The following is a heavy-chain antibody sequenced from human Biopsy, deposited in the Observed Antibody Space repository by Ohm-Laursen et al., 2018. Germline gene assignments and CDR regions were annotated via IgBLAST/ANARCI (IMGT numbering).Heavy chain of an antibody. CDR3: ARDRPSVPTYAVF. CDR1: GYTLTALS. Sequence: AASVKVSCKVSGYTLTALSMHWVRQAPGRGLEWMGGFAPENGRIVYSQKFQGRVTMAEDTSTSTAYMEVWRLRSDDTAVYYCARDRPSVPTYAVFWGQGSLVTVSS. J-gene: IGHJ4*02. D-gene: IGHD2-2*01. CDR2: FAPENGRI. V-gene: IGHV1-24*01.